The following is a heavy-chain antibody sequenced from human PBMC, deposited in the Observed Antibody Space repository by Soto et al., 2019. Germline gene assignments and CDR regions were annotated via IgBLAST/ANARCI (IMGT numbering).Heavy chain of an antibody. D-gene: IGHD3-10*01. CDR1: GASISSYY. J-gene: IGHJ5*01. V-gene: IGHV4-59*01. CDR2: IYSSGDT. Sequence: QVQLQESGPGLVKPAETLSLTCSVSGASISSYYWTWIRQTPGKGLEWIGYIYSSGDTNYNPSLKSRVTISVDTSKNQVSLKLSSVTAADTAVYYCARQRGFGDLFDSWGQGTLVTVSS. CDR3: ARQRGFGDLFDS.